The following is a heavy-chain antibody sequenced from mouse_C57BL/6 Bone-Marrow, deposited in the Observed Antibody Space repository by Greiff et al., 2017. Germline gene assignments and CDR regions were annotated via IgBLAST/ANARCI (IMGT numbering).Heavy chain of an antibody. D-gene: IGHD1-1*01. V-gene: IGHV1-64*01. CDR2: IHPNSGST. J-gene: IGHJ4*01. CDR3: ARLRYYGSSYGAMDY. CDR1: GYTFTSYW. Sequence: QVHVKQPGAELVKPGASVKLSCKASGYTFTSYWMHWVKQRPGQGLEWIGMIHPNSGSTNYNEKFKSKATLTVDKSSSTAYMQLSSLTSEDSAVYYCARLRYYGSSYGAMDYWGQGTSVTVSS.